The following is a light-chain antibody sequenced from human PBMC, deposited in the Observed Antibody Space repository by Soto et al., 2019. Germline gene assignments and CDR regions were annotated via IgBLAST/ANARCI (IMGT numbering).Light chain of an antibody. CDR2: DAS. CDR3: QQYDNYPLT. Sequence: IQMTPSPSTLSTYLAYIVTITCLASQSVRSWLAWYQQKPGTAPKLLIFDASRLESGVPSRFSGSASGTEFTLTISSLQPDDFATYYCQQYDNYPLTFGGGTKVDIK. V-gene: IGKV1-5*01. J-gene: IGKJ4*01. CDR1: QSVRSW.